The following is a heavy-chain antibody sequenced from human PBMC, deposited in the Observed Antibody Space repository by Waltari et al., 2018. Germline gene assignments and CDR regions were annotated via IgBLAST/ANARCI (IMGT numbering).Heavy chain of an antibody. Sequence: EVQLVESGGGLVQPGGSLRLYCAASGFPFSAPSMDWVRQAQGKGLEWVARTRNKASSHSTEYAASVKGRFTISRDDSKNSLYLQMNSLKTEDAAVYYCARAGVGTRYFDYWGQGTLVTVSS. V-gene: IGHV3-72*01. J-gene: IGHJ4*02. CDR1: GFPFSAPS. CDR3: ARAGVGTRYFDY. D-gene: IGHD2-8*01. CDR2: TRNKASSHST.